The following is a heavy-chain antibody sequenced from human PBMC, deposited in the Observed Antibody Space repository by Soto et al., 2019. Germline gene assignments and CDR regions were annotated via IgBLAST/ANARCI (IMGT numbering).Heavy chain of an antibody. CDR2: LYHSGST. J-gene: IGHJ5*02. CDR1: GGSISPYY. CDR3: ARLRWETENNWFDP. D-gene: IGHD1-26*01. Sequence: SETLSLTCTVSGGSISPYYWSWIRQPPGKGLEWMGYLYHSGSTHYNPSLNSRLTISIDTSTNRFSLNLTSVTAADTAVYFCARLRWETENNWFDPWGQGALVTVSS. V-gene: IGHV4-59*08.